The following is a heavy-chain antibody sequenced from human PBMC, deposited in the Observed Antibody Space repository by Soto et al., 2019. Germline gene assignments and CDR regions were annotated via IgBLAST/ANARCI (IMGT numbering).Heavy chain of an antibody. D-gene: IGHD3-22*01. Sequence: NPGGSLRLSCEASGFTFSNAWMSWVRQAPGKGLEWVGRIKSTTDGGATDYAASVKGRFTISRDDSKNTLYLQMNSLKTEDTAFYYCNTGSRDSSGYYVYFAHFDYWGQGTLVTVSS. CDR1: GFTFSNAW. V-gene: IGHV3-15*01. CDR3: NTGSRDSSGYYVYFAHFDY. CDR2: IKSTTDGGAT. J-gene: IGHJ4*02.